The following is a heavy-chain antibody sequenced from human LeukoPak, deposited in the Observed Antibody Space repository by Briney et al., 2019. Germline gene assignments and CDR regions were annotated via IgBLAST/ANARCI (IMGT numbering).Heavy chain of an antibody. D-gene: IGHD3-9*01. V-gene: IGHV4-59*01. Sequence: PSETLSLTCTVSGGSISSYYWSWIRQPPGKGLEWIGYIYYSGSTNYNPSLKSRVTISVDTSKNQFSLKLSSVTAADTAVYYFAREYYDILTGYSNYNWFDPWGQGTLVTVSS. CDR3: AREYYDILTGYSNYNWFDP. CDR2: IYYSGST. J-gene: IGHJ5*02. CDR1: GGSISSYY.